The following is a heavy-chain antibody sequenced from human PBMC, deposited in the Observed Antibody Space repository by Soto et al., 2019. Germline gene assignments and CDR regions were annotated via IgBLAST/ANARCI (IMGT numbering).Heavy chain of an antibody. CDR2: IDPSDSYT. J-gene: IGHJ6*02. V-gene: IGHV5-10-1*01. D-gene: IGHD4-4*01. CDR3: ARDYSNYHYYYGMDV. CDR1: GYSFTSYW. Sequence: ESLKISCKGSGYSFTSYWISWVRQMPGKGLEWMGRIDPSDSYTNYSPSFQGHVTISADKSISTAYLQWSSLKASDTAMYYCARDYSNYHYYYGMDVWGQGTTVTVSS.